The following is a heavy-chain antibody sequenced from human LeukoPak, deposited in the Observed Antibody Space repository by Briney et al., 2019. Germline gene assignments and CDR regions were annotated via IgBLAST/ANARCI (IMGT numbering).Heavy chain of an antibody. CDR2: VSSDGSIK. CDR3: ARGYSSSWLGYFDY. D-gene: IGHD6-13*01. Sequence: GGSLRLSCAASGFTFSSYGIHWVRQAPGKGLEWVAVVSSDGSIKYYADSGKGRFTISRDTSKNTVYLQMNSLRAEDTAFYYCARGYSSSWLGYFDYWGQGTLVTVSS. V-gene: IGHV3-30*03. CDR1: GFTFSSYG. J-gene: IGHJ4*02.